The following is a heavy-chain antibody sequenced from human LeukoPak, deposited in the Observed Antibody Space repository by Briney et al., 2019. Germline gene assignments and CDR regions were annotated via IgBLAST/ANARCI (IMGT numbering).Heavy chain of an antibody. J-gene: IGHJ4*02. CDR2: IYPGDSDT. V-gene: IGHV5-51*01. Sequence: GESLKISCKGSGYSFTSCWIGWVRQMPGKGLEWMGIIYPGDSDTRYSPSFQGHVTISADRSISTAFLQWSSLKASDTAMYYCARAPTSVSNPSYLDYWGQGTQVTVSS. D-gene: IGHD4-11*01. CDR3: ARAPTSVSNPSYLDY. CDR1: GYSFTSCW.